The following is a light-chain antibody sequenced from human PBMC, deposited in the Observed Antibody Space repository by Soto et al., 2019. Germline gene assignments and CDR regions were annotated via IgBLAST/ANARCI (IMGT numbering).Light chain of an antibody. J-gene: IGKJ5*01. CDR1: QSLTNS. Sequence: EIVFTHSPGTLSFSPVERATLSCRASQSLTNSFIAWYQQKPGQAPRLLIYGASTRATGIPARFSGSGSGTEFTLTISSLQSEDFAVYYCQQYNNWPITFGQGTRLEIK. V-gene: IGKV3-15*01. CDR2: GAS. CDR3: QQYNNWPIT.